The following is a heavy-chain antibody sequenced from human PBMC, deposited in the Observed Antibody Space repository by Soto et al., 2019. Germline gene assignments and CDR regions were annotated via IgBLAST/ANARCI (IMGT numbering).Heavy chain of an antibody. V-gene: IGHV3-23*01. CDR2: ISGSGGST. CDR3: AKDPTYDFWSGYYKVRVP. Sequence: EVQLLESGGGLVQPGGSLRLSCAASGFTFSSYAMSWVHQAPGKGLEWVSAISGSGGSTYYADSVKGRFTISRDNSKNTLYLQMNSLRAEDTAVYYCAKDPTYDFWSGYYKVRVPWGQGTLVTVSS. CDR1: GFTFSSYA. D-gene: IGHD3-3*01. J-gene: IGHJ5*02.